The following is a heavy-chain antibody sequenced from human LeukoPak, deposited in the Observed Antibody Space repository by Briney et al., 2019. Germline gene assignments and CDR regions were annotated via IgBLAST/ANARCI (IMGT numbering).Heavy chain of an antibody. V-gene: IGHV4-34*01. CDR1: GGSFSGYY. Sequence: SETLSLTCAVYGGSFSGYYWSWIRQPPGKGLEWIGEINHSASTNYNPSLKSRVTISVDTSKNQFSLKLSSVTAADTAVYYCAGTVTAIVYYYYYMDVWGKGTTVTVSS. D-gene: IGHD4-11*01. J-gene: IGHJ6*03. CDR3: AGTVTAIVYYYYYMDV. CDR2: INHSAST.